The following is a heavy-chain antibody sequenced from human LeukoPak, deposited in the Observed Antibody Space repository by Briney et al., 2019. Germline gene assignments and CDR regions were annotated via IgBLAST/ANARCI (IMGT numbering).Heavy chain of an antibody. CDR3: ARGGEGFGEFRENYFDY. J-gene: IGHJ4*02. D-gene: IGHD3-10*01. CDR1: GFIVSTYA. Sequence: GGSLRLSCAASGFIVSTYAMSWVRQAPGKGLEWVSGISGSGGSTYYADSVKGRFTISRDNSKNTLYLQMNSLRAEDTAVYYCARGGEGFGEFRENYFDYWGQGTLVTVSS. CDR2: ISGSGGST. V-gene: IGHV3-23*01.